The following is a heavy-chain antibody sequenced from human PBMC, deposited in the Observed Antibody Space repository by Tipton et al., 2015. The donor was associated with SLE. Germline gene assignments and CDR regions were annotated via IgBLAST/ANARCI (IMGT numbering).Heavy chain of an antibody. CDR2: IFYSGST. J-gene: IGHJ3*02. CDR3: ARRRYGDFLLPDAFDI. D-gene: IGHD4-17*01. CDR1: GGSISSSSYY. Sequence: TLSLTCTVSGGSISSSSYYWGWIRQPPGKGLEWIGSIFYSGSTYYNPSLKSRVTISVDTPKNQFSLKLSSVTAADTAVYYCARRRYGDFLLPDAFDIWGQVTMVTVS. V-gene: IGHV4-39*07.